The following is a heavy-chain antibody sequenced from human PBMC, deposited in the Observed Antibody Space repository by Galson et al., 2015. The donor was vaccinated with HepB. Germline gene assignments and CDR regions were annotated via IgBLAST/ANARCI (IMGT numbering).Heavy chain of an antibody. D-gene: IGHD6-13*01. CDR1: GYTFTSYA. V-gene: IGHV1-3*01. Sequence: SVKVSCKASGYTFTSYAMHWVRQAPGQRLEWMGWINAGNGNTEYSQKFQGRVTITRDTSASTAYMELSSLRSEDTAVYYCAREYSSSQYYYYYYMDVWGKGTTVTVSS. CDR3: AREYSSSQYYYYYYMDV. CDR2: INAGNGNT. J-gene: IGHJ6*03.